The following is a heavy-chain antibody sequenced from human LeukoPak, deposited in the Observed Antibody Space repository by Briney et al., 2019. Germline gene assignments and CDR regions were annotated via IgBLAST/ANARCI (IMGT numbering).Heavy chain of an antibody. J-gene: IGHJ4*02. CDR2: IYWDEDK. CDR3: AHRNIMATVTTFNY. V-gene: IGHV2-5*02. CDR1: GFSLSTSGVG. Sequence: GSGPTLVKPTQTLTLTCTFSGFSLSTSGVGVGWIRQPPGKALKWLAVIYWDEDKRYRPYLESRLNINKDTSKNQVVLTMTNMDPVDTATYYCAHRNIMATVTTFNYWGQGTLVTVSS. D-gene: IGHD4-17*01.